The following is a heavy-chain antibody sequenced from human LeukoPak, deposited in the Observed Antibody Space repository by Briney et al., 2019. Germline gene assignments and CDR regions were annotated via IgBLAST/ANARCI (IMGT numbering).Heavy chain of an antibody. CDR2: ISWNSGSI. V-gene: IGHV3-9*01. Sequence: GGSLRLSCAASGFTFDDYAMHWVRHAPGKGLEWVSGISWNSGSIGYADSVKGRFTISRDNAKNSLYLQMNSLRAEDTALYYCAKDLSAESGRIDYWGQGTLVTVSS. D-gene: IGHD3-3*01. CDR1: GFTFDDYA. CDR3: AKDLSAESGRIDY. J-gene: IGHJ4*02.